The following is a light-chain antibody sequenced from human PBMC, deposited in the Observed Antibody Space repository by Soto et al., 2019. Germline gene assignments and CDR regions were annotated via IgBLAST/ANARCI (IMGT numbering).Light chain of an antibody. V-gene: IGLV2-11*01. CDR2: DVT. J-gene: IGLJ1*01. CDR1: SSDVGRYSY. Sequence: QSVLTQPRSVSGSPGRSVTISCTGTSSDVGRYSYVSWYQQHPGKAPKLIIYDVTKRPSGVPDRFSGSKSGNTASLTISGLQAEDEVDYYCCSYAGGYIFVFGTGTKVTVL. CDR3: CSYAGGYIFV.